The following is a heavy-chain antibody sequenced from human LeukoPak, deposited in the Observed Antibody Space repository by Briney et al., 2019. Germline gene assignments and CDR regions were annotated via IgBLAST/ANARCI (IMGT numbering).Heavy chain of an antibody. CDR3: ATQRGSYLWGTDFDY. CDR1: GYTFTGYY. J-gene: IGHJ4*02. CDR2: INPNSGDT. V-gene: IGHV1-2*02. D-gene: IGHD3-16*01. Sequence: ASVKVSCKASGYTFTGYYMHWVRQAPGQGLEWMGWINPNSGDTKYAQKFQDRVTMTRDTSISTAYMELSRLRSDDTAVYYCATQRGSYLWGTDFDYWGQGTLVTASS.